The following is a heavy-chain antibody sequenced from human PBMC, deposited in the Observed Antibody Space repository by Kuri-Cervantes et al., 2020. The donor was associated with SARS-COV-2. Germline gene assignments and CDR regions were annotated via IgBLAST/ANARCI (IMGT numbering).Heavy chain of an antibody. CDR2: ITTGGDTP. D-gene: IGHD2-2*02. V-gene: IGHV3-23*01. Sequence: GGSLRLSCAASGLTFISYAMIWIRQSPGKGLEWVSGITTGGDTPFYAGSVRGRFTISRDNSKDTVYLQMNTLRADDTGMYYCAAYTPRGDYWGQGTLVTVSS. CDR3: AAYTPRGDY. J-gene: IGHJ4*02. CDR1: GLTFISYA.